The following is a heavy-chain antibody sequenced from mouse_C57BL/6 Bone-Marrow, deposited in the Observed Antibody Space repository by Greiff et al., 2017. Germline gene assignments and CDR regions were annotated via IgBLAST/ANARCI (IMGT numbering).Heavy chain of an antibody. J-gene: IGHJ3*01. V-gene: IGHV5-6*01. CDR1: GFTFSSYG. Sequence: EVKLVESGGDLVKPGGSLKLSCAASGFTFSSYGMSWVRQTPDKRLEWVATISSGGSYTYYPDSVKGRFTISRDNAKNTLYLQMSSLKSEDTAMYYCARPIYYYGSAWFAYWGQGTLVTVSA. CDR3: ARPIYYYGSAWFAY. CDR2: ISSGGSYT. D-gene: IGHD1-1*01.